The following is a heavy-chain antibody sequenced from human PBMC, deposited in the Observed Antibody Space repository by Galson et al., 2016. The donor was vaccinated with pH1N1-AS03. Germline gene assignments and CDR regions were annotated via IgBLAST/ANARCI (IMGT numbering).Heavy chain of an antibody. CDR1: GFTFSAYP. J-gene: IGHJ5*02. Sequence: SLRLSCAASGFTFSAYPMNWVRQAPGKGLEWVSFIGTSSTYIYYADSVKGRFTNSRDNMKKSLYLQLNSLRAEDTGIYYCARDRGWNYGGLDLWGQGTLVTVSS. V-gene: IGHV3-21*01. CDR3: ARDRGWNYGGLDL. CDR2: IGTSSTYI. D-gene: IGHD1-7*01.